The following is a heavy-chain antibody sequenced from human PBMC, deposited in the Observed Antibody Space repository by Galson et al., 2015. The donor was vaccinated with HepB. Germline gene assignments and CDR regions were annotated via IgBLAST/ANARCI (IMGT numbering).Heavy chain of an antibody. CDR1: GFTFNMYG. CDR3: AEDRGEPRAWPILEN. J-gene: IGHJ4*02. V-gene: IGHV3-23*01. CDR2: ISGSGGAT. D-gene: IGHD3-16*01. Sequence: SLRLSCAASGFTFNMYGMTWVRQAAGKGLEWVSSISGSGGATYYADAVKGRVSISRGNSEKMVDFQLSTLRADDTAVYYCAEDRGEPRAWPILENWGQGALVTVSS.